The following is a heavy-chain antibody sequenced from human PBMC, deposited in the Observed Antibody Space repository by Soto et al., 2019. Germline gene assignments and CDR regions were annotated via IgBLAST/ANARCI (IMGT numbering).Heavy chain of an antibody. CDR3: ARVGHITNYGMAV. Sequence: QVQLVQSGAEVKKPGSSVKVSCEASGGTFSSYPINWVRQAPGQGLEWMGGIIPFFGTSNYAQKFQGRVTITADESTSTAYMELRSLRSEDTAVYYCARVGHITNYGMAVWGPVTTVTVSS. J-gene: IGHJ6*02. CDR2: IIPFFGTS. V-gene: IGHV1-69*01. D-gene: IGHD1-26*01. CDR1: GGTFSSYP.